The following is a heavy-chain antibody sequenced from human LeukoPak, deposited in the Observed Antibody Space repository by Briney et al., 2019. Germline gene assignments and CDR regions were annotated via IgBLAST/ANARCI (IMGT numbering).Heavy chain of an antibody. D-gene: IGHD5-18*01. CDR1: GYTFTGYY. CDR3: ASSSYGYLYVDY. CDR2: INPNSGGT. J-gene: IGHJ4*02. Sequence: ASVKVSCKASGYTFTGYYMHWVRQAPGQGLEWMGWINPNSGGTNYAQKFQGRVTMTRDMSTSTVYMELSSLRSEDTAVYYCASSSYGYLYVDYWGQGTLVTVSS. V-gene: IGHV1-2*02.